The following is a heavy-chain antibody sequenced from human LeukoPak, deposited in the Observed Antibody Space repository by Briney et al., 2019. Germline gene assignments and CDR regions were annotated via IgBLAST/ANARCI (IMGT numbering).Heavy chain of an antibody. J-gene: IGHJ4*02. CDR2: FDPEDGET. D-gene: IGHD5-18*01. CDR1: GYTLTELS. CDR3: ATDRPSGWIQLWTY. Sequence: ASVKVSCKVSGYTLTELSMHWVRQAPGKGLEWMGGFDPEDGETIYAQKFQGRVTMTEDTSTDTAYMELSSLRSEDTAVYYCATDRPSGWIQLWTYWGQGTLVTVSS. V-gene: IGHV1-24*01.